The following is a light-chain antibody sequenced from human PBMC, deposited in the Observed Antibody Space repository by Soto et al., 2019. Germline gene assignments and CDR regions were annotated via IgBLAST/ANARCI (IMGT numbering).Light chain of an antibody. CDR1: QTVGTN. Sequence: IVLTQSPGTLSLFPWERATLSCSASQTVGTNLAWYQHKPGQAPRLLIYGASTRATGIPPRFSGSGSETEFTLTITSLQSEDFAVYYCQQYNNWPPETVGQGTKVEIK. CDR2: GAS. J-gene: IGKJ1*01. CDR3: QQYNNWPPET. V-gene: IGKV3-15*01.